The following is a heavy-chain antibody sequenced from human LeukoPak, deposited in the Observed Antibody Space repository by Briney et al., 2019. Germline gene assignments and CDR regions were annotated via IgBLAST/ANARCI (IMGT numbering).Heavy chain of an antibody. V-gene: IGHV4-34*01. CDR1: GGSFSGYY. Sequence: SETLSLTCAVYGGSFSGYYWSWIRQPPGKGLEWIGEINHSGSTNYNPSLKSRVTMSVDTSKNQFSLKLSSVTAADTAVYFCARGPYSYDSSGAFDIWGQGTMVTVSS. CDR2: INHSGST. J-gene: IGHJ3*02. D-gene: IGHD3-22*01. CDR3: ARGPYSYDSSGAFDI.